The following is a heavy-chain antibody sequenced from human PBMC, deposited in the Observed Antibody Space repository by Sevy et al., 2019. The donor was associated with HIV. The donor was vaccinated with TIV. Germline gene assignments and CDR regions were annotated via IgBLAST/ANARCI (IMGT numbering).Heavy chain of an antibody. CDR3: AKKMGGGSGMAFLVDY. CDR2: ISGTGGYT. D-gene: IGHD5-18*01. J-gene: IGHJ4*02. V-gene: IGHV3-23*01. CDR1: GFTFSSFA. Sequence: GGSLRLSCAASGFTFSSFAMGWVRQAPGKGLDWISDISGTGGYTYYADSVKGRFTISRDNSKNTLFLQMNSLRAEDTAIVYWAKKMGGGSGMAFLVDYWGQGTLVTVSS.